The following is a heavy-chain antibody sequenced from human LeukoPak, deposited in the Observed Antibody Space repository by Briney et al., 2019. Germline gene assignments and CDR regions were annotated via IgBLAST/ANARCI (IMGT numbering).Heavy chain of an antibody. J-gene: IGHJ1*01. V-gene: IGHV4-59*01. CDR1: GGSIDNYY. CDR3: ARDVDPHF. Sequence: SETLSLTCTVSGGSIDNYYWTWIRQPPGKGLEWIGYVYYGGITKYNPSLMSRVSISVDMSKNQFSLKVRAVTAADTAVYYCARDVDPHFWGQGTLVTVSS. D-gene: IGHD5-12*01. CDR2: VYYGGIT.